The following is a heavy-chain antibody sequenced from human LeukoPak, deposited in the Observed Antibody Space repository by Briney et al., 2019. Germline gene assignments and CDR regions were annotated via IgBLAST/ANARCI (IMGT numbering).Heavy chain of an antibody. CDR2: IYPGDSDT. J-gene: IGHJ5*02. Sequence: GGSLKISCKGSGYSFTSYWIGWVRQMPGKGLEWMGIIYPGDSDTRYSLSFQGQVTISADESISTAYLQWSSLKASDTAMYYCARFRYSDRGRWFDPWGQGTLVTVSS. D-gene: IGHD6-13*01. CDR3: ARFRYSDRGRWFDP. CDR1: GYSFTSYW. V-gene: IGHV5-51*01.